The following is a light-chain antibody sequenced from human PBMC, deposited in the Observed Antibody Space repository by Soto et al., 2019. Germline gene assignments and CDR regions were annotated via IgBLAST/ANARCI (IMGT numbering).Light chain of an antibody. J-gene: IGLJ7*01. V-gene: IGLV2-8*01. CDR1: SSDVGGYDY. Sequence: QSVLTQPPSASGSPGQTVSISCIGTSSDVGGYDYVSWYQQHPGKVPKVIIYEVSKRPSGVPDRFSGSKSGNTASLTVSGLQADDEADYYCASYAGSNNFCVFGTGTQLTVL. CDR3: ASYAGSNNFCV. CDR2: EVS.